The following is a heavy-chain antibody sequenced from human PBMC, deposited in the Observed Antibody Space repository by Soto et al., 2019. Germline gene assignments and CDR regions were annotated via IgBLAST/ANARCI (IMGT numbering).Heavy chain of an antibody. CDR1: GFTYVKYA. J-gene: IGHJ4*02. CDR2: ISGDAGRT. Sequence: EVQLLESGGALVQPGGSLRLYCEASGFTYVKYAMSWVRQAPGKGLEWVSGISGDAGRTFYADSVKGRFTISRDNSKNTVYLQMNSLRVEDTAVYYCVKDTVVVINGGDFDYWGQGTLVTVSS. CDR3: VKDTVVVINGGDFDY. V-gene: IGHV3-23*01. D-gene: IGHD3-22*01.